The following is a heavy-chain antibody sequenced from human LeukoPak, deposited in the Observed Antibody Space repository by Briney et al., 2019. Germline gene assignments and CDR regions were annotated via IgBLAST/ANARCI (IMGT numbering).Heavy chain of an antibody. J-gene: IGHJ4*02. CDR1: GFTFSTYS. D-gene: IGHD6-19*01. CDR3: ARDARPRVAVGYFDY. Sequence: GGSLRLSCAASGFTFSTYSMNWVRQAPGKGLEWVSSISSSSSYIYYADSVKGRFTISRDNAKNSLYLQMNSLRAEDTAVYFCARDARPRVAVGYFDYWGQGTLVTVSS. V-gene: IGHV3-21*01. CDR2: ISSSSSYI.